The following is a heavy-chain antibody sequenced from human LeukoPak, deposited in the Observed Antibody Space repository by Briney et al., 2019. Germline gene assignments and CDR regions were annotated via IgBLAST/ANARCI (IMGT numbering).Heavy chain of an antibody. CDR3: ARGGSYGGYHSY. CDR1: GLTFSSYN. CDR2: ISSSSNYI. Sequence: GGSLRLSCVASGLTFSSYNMNWVRQAPGKGLEWVSFISSSSNYIYYADSVKGRFTISRDNAKNSLFLQMNSLRAEDTALYYCARGGSYGGYHSYWGQGTLVTVSS. V-gene: IGHV3-21*01. J-gene: IGHJ4*02. D-gene: IGHD4-23*01.